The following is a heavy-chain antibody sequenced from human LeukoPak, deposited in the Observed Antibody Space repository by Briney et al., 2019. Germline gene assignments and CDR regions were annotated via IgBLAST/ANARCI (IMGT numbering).Heavy chain of an antibody. Sequence: PSETLSLTCTVSGGSISSYYWSWIRQPPGKGLEWIGYIYYSGSTNYNPSLKSRVTISVDTSKNQVSLKLSSVTAADTAVYYCARGHSSVVTAIPYYFDYWGQGTLVTVSP. J-gene: IGHJ4*02. V-gene: IGHV4-59*12. CDR2: IYYSGST. CDR3: ARGHSSVVTAIPYYFDY. D-gene: IGHD2-21*02. CDR1: GGSISSYY.